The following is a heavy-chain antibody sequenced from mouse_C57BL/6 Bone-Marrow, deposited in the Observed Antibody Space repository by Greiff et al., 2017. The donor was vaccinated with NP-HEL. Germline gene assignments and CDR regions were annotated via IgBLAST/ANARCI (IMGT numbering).Heavy chain of an antibody. J-gene: IGHJ1*03. V-gene: IGHV2-2*01. CDR1: GFSLTSYG. CDR2: IWSGGST. D-gene: IGHD4-1*01. CDR3: ARNWNWDWYFDV. Sequence: VQLQESGPGLVQPSQSLSITCTVSGFSLTSYGVHWVRQSPGKGLEWLGVIWSGGSTDYNAAFISRLSISKDNSKSQVFFKMNSLQADDTAIYYCARNWNWDWYFDVWGTGTTVTVSS.